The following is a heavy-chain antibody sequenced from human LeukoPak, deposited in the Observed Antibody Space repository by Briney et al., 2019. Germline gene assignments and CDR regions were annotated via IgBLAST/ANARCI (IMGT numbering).Heavy chain of an antibody. J-gene: IGHJ3*02. CDR2: ISGSGGST. CDR1: GFTFSSYA. V-gene: IGHV3-23*01. CDR3: ARGGYHHGFDI. D-gene: IGHD1-14*01. Sequence: GGSLRLSCAASGFTFSSYAMSWVRQAPGKGLEWVSAISGSGGSTYYADSVKGRFTISRDNAKNTVYLQMNGLRADDTAVYYCARGGYHHGFDIWGQGTMVTVSS.